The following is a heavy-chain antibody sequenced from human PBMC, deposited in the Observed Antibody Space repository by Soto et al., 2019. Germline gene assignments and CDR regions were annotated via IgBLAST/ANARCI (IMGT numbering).Heavy chain of an antibody. CDR3: ASTSIAPHGTGLDS. CDR2: ISHSGGP. CDR1: GGSISRYY. J-gene: IGHJ4*02. Sequence: SETLSLTCTVSGGSISRYYWSWIRQSPGNRLEWIGFISHSGGPIYNPSLKSRVTISLDTSRDQFSLKLNSVTTADTALYYCASTSIAPHGTGLDSWGQGTLVTVSS. V-gene: IGHV4-59*01. D-gene: IGHD6-13*01.